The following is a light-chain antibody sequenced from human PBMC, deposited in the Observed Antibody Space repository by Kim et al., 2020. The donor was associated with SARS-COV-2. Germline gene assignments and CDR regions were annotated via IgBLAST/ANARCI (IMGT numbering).Light chain of an antibody. CDR3: QQFDKWPPVT. Sequence: EIVMTQSPATLSVSPGETATLSCRASQSISYNLAWYQQKPGQAPRLLIYGASTRATGVPGRFSGSGSGTDFTLTISGLQSEDFAVYYCQQFDKWPPVTFGGGTRVEIK. CDR2: GAS. CDR1: QSISYN. J-gene: IGKJ4*01. V-gene: IGKV3-15*01.